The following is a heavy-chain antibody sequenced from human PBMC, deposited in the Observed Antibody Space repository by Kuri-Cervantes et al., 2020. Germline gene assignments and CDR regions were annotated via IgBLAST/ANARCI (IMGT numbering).Heavy chain of an antibody. J-gene: IGHJ6*03. V-gene: IGHV4-61*01. CDR1: GGSVTSDLYY. CDR3: ARGLRNYYGSGSYYKPTPRYYYIDV. Sequence: SETLSLTCTVSGGSVTSDLYYWSWIRQPPGKGLEWIGHIYYSGRIDYNPSLKSRVTISVDTSKNQFSLKLSSVTAADTAVYYCARGLRNYYGSGSYYKPTPRYYYIDVWGKGTTVTVSS. CDR2: IYYSGRI. D-gene: IGHD3-10*01.